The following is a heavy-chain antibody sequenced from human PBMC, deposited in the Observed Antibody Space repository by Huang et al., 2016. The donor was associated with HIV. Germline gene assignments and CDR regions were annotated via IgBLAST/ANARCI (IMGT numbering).Heavy chain of an antibody. CDR2: MYWNEEK. Sequence: QITLKESGPTLVKPTQTLTLTCSFSGFSLTASGVGVAWIRQPPGQALEWLALMYWNEEKTYSSSLRRRLTITQDSYNNQAVLTVANMDPVDTATYCCAYTNYYDSSGSPFGFWGPGTLVTVSS. CDR1: GFSLTASGVG. D-gene: IGHD3-22*01. V-gene: IGHV2-5*01. J-gene: IGHJ4*02. CDR3: AYTNYYDSSGSPFGF.